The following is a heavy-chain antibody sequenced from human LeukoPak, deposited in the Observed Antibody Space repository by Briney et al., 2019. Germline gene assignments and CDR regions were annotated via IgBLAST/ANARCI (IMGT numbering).Heavy chain of an antibody. J-gene: IGHJ4*02. V-gene: IGHV3-30*02. Sequence: GGSLRLSCAASASTFSGYTFGMHWVRQAPGKGLEWVAFIRYEGADKSYADSVKGRFTISRDTFKNTLYLQMNSLRAEDTAVFYCARRAGAYSHPYDYWGQGTLVTVSS. CDR3: ARRAGAYSHPYDY. CDR1: ASTFSGYTFG. CDR2: IRYEGADK. D-gene: IGHD4/OR15-4a*01.